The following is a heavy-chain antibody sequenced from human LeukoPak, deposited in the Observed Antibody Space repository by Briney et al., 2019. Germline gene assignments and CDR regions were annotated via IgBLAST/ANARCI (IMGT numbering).Heavy chain of an antibody. D-gene: IGHD2-2*01. Sequence: SQTLSLTCAVSGGSISSGGYSWSWIRQPPGKGLEWIGYIYHSGSTYNNPSLKSRVTISVDRSKNQFSLKLSSVTAADTAVYYCARANCSSTSCYPYYYYGMDVWGQGTTVTVSS. V-gene: IGHV4-30-2*01. CDR2: IYHSGST. J-gene: IGHJ6*02. CDR3: ARANCSSTSCYPYYYYGMDV. CDR1: GGSISSGGYS.